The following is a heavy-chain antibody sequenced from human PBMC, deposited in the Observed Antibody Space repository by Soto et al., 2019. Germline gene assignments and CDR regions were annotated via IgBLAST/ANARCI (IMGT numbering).Heavy chain of an antibody. Sequence: EVQLVESGGGLVQPGGSLRLSCAASGFTFSNYWMHWVRQAPGKGLVWVSRINSDGSSTSYADSVKGRFTISRDNAKNTLYLQMNSLRAEDTAVYYCARGGPTFGGVIVIYWGQGTLVTVSS. CDR1: GFTFSNYW. V-gene: IGHV3-74*01. D-gene: IGHD3-16*02. CDR3: ARGGPTFGGVIVIY. CDR2: INSDGSST. J-gene: IGHJ4*02.